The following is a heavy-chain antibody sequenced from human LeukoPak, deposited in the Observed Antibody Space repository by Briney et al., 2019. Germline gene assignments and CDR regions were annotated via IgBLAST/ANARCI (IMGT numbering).Heavy chain of an antibody. CDR3: ATDYSNFYGVDV. J-gene: IGHJ6*02. V-gene: IGHV4-61*01. CDR2: IQNSART. CDR1: GGSVNSGSYF. D-gene: IGHD4-11*01. Sequence: SETLSLTCTVSGGSVNSGSYFWSWIRQPPGKGLEWIGYIQNSARTNYNPSLESRVTISVDSSKDQFSLRLSSVTAADTAVYYCATDYSNFYGVDVWGQGTTVTVSS.